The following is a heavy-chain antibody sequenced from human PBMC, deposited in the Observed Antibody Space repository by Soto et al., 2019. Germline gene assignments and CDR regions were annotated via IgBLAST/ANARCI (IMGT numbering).Heavy chain of an antibody. D-gene: IGHD6-25*01. CDR2: ITSSNYI. V-gene: IGHV3-21*01. J-gene: IGHJ4*02. CDR3: AREFNTGSAY. Sequence: EVQLVESGGGLVKPGGSLRLSCAASGFTFSSYSMYWVRQAPGKGLEWVSSITSSNYIYYADSVEGRFTISRDNAKNSLLLQMNSLNAEDTAVYYCAREFNTGSAYWGQGTLVTVSS. CDR1: GFTFSSYS.